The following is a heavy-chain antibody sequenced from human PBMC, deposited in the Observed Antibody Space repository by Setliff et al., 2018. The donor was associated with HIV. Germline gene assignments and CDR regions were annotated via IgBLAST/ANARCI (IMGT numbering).Heavy chain of an antibody. CDR2: VTHSGRT. CDR3: ARGVRDNSGWSSYYFDY. V-gene: IGHV4-34*01. CDR1: GGSFSGYY. Sequence: SETLSLTCAVYGGSFSGYYWSWIRQPPGKGLEWIGEVTHSGRTNYNPSLESRVTTSVDTSKKQFSLRPTSVTAADTAVYYCARGVRDNSGWSSYYFDYWGQGTLVTVSS. J-gene: IGHJ4*02. D-gene: IGHD6-19*01.